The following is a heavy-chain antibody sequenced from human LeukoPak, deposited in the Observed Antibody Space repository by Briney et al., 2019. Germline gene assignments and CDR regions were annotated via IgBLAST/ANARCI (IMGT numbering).Heavy chain of an antibody. CDR2: IFHSGST. J-gene: IGHJ4*02. D-gene: IGHD6-13*01. Sequence: SETLSLTCTVSGYSLTSGYYWGWRRQPPGKGLGWSASIFHSGSTFYNPSDKSRDTRSVDTSKNHLSLKLSSVTAPDTAVYYCARRPPKARRAAAGTKFDHWGQGTLVTVSS. V-gene: IGHV4-38-2*02. CDR1: GYSLTSGYY. CDR3: ARRPPKARRAAAGTKFDH.